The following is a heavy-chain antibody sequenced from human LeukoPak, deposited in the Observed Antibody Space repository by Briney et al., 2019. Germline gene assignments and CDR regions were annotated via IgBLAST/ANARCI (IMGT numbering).Heavy chain of an antibody. V-gene: IGHV3-21*01. D-gene: IGHD4-23*01. Sequence: GGSLRLSCAASGFTFSSYSMNWVRQAPGKGLEWVSSISSSSSYMYYADSVKGRFTISRDNAKNSLYLQMNSLRAEDAAVYYCASSHDYGGNFVPDYWGQGTLVTVSS. CDR1: GFTFSSYS. CDR2: ISSSSSYM. CDR3: ASSHDYGGNFVPDY. J-gene: IGHJ4*02.